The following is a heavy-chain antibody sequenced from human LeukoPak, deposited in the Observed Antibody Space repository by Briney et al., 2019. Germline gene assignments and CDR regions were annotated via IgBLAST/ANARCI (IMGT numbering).Heavy chain of an antibody. CDR3: ARGLSGSYSYNWFDP. Sequence: GASVKVSCKASGYTFTSYGFSWVRQAPGQGLEWLGWISAYDGNSNYAQKLQGRVTMTTDTSTSTAYMELSSLRSEDTAVYYCARGLSGSYSYNWFDPWGQGTLVTVSS. J-gene: IGHJ5*02. V-gene: IGHV1-18*01. D-gene: IGHD1-26*01. CDR1: GYTFTSYG. CDR2: ISAYDGNS.